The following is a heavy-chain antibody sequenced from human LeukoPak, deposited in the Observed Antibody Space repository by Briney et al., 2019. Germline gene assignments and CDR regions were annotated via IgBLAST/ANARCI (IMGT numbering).Heavy chain of an antibody. V-gene: IGHV4-59*01. CDR1: GGSISSYY. J-gene: IGHJ5*02. CDR2: IYYSGST. Sequence: SETLSLTCTVSGGSISSYYWSWIRQPPGKGLEWIGYIYYSGSTNYNPSLKSRVTISVDTSKNQFSLKLSSVTAADTAVYYCARGDSNLRRFDPWGQGTLVTVSS. CDR3: ARGDSNLRRFDP. D-gene: IGHD4-4*01.